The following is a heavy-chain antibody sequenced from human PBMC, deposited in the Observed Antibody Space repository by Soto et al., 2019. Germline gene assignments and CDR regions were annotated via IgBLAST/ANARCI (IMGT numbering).Heavy chain of an antibody. Sequence: SQTMSLTRTVAGGSVTSHYGSWIRQPPGKGLEWIGYIYYDGITNYNPSLKSRVIISVDTSKNQFSLKLSSVTAADTAVYYCARFYGSGRTYWFDPWGQRTLVTVSS. V-gene: IGHV4-59*02. J-gene: IGHJ5*02. CDR3: ARFYGSGRTYWFDP. CDR2: IYYDGIT. CDR1: GGSVTSHY. D-gene: IGHD3-10*01.